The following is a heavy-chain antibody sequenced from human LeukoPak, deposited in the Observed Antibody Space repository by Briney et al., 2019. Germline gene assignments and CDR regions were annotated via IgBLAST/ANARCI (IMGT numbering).Heavy chain of an antibody. J-gene: IGHJ3*02. V-gene: IGHV4-39*07. Sequence: PSEILSLTCTVSGGSISSSSYYWGWIRQPPGKGLEWIGSIYYSGSTYYNPSLKSRVTISVDTSKNQFSLKLSSVTAADTAVYYCARAWGGRMVRGVPRDAFDIWGQGTMVTVSS. CDR3: ARAWGGRMVRGVPRDAFDI. CDR1: GGSISSSSYY. D-gene: IGHD3-10*01. CDR2: IYYSGST.